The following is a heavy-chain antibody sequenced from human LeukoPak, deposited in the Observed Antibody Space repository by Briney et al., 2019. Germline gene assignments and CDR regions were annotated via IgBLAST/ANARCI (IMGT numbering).Heavy chain of an antibody. D-gene: IGHD5-24*01. CDR1: GYSFTSYW. CDR3: ARPVDMATVAGAFDI. CDR2: IYPGDSDT. J-gene: IGHJ3*02. Sequence: GESLKISCKGSGYSFTSYWIGWVRPMPGKGLEWMGIIYPGDSDTRYSPSFQGQVTISADKSINTAYVQWSSLKASDTAMYYCARPVDMATVAGAFDIWGQGTMVTVSS. V-gene: IGHV5-51*01.